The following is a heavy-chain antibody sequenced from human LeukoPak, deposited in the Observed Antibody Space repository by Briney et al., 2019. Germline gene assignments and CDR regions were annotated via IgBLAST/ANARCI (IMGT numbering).Heavy chain of an antibody. CDR3: ARHDHTDLRYSYFDP. V-gene: IGHV4-59*08. CDR2: IYYSGRA. J-gene: IGHJ5*02. Sequence: SETLSLTCTVSGGSINNYYWSWIRQPPGKGLEWIGYIYYSGRATYNPSLESRVTISVDTSKNQFSLKLSSVTAADTAVYYCARHDHTDLRYSYFDPWGQGALVTVSS. CDR1: GGSINNYY. D-gene: IGHD3-10*01.